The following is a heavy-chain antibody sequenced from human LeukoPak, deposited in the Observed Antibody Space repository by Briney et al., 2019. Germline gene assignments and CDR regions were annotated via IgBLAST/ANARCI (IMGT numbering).Heavy chain of an antibody. V-gene: IGHV1-2*02. D-gene: IGHD5-24*01. CDR2: INPNSGGT. J-gene: IGHJ4*02. Sequence: ASVKVSCKASGYTFTGYYMHWVRQAPGQGLEWMGWINPNSGGTNYAQKFQGRVTMTRDTSIGTAYMELSRLRSDDTAVYYCARVGDPWLQFLDYWGQGTLVTVSS. CDR3: ARVGDPWLQFLDY. CDR1: GYTFTGYY.